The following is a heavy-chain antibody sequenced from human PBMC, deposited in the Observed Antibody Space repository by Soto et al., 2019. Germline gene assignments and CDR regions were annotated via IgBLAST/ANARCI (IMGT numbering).Heavy chain of an antibody. CDR1: GFTFRNYG. Sequence: PGGSLRLSCAASGFTFRNYGMSWVRQAPGKGLEWVSYIGIGSSTKYYADSVKGRFTISRDNAKNSLYLQMNSLRAEDTAVYYCAKGPHGEHDFWGQGTLVTVSS. CDR2: IGIGSSTK. D-gene: IGHD4-17*01. J-gene: IGHJ4*02. V-gene: IGHV3-48*01. CDR3: AKGPHGEHDF.